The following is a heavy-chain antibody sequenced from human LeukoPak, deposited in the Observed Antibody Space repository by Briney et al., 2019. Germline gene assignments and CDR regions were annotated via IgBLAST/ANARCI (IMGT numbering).Heavy chain of an antibody. Sequence: HPGGSLRLSCAASGFTFSSYSMNWVRQAPGKGLEWVSYISSSGSTIYYADSVKGRFTISRDNAKNSLYLQMNSLRVEDTGVYYCARETPRLPGLAVAGLDYWGQGTLVTVSS. CDR1: GFTFSSYS. CDR3: ARETPRLPGLAVAGLDY. J-gene: IGHJ4*02. CDR2: ISSSGSTI. V-gene: IGHV3-48*04. D-gene: IGHD6-19*01.